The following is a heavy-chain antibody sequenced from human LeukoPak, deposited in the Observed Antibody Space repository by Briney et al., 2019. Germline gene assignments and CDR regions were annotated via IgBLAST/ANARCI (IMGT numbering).Heavy chain of an antibody. J-gene: IGHJ4*02. CDR1: GGSFSGYY. Sequence: PETLSLTCAVYGGSFSGYYWSWIRQPPGKGLEWIGEINHSGSTNYNPSLKSRVTISVDTSKNQFSLKLSSVTAADTAVYYCATDGGSYGFDYWGQGTLVTVSS. D-gene: IGHD1-26*01. CDR3: ATDGGSYGFDY. CDR2: INHSGST. V-gene: IGHV4-34*01.